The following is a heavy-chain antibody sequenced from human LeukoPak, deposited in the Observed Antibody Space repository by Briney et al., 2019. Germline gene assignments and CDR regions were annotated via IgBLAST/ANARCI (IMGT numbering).Heavy chain of an antibody. V-gene: IGHV3-21*01. D-gene: IGHD6-13*01. CDR1: GFTFSSNW. CDR2: ISSSSSYI. Sequence: PGGSLRLSCAAAGFTFSSNWMNWVRQAPGKGLEWVSSISSSSSYIYYADSVKGRFTISRDNAKNSLYLQMNSLRAEDTAVYYCASGYSSSHFDYWGQGTLVTASS. J-gene: IGHJ4*02. CDR3: ASGYSSSHFDY.